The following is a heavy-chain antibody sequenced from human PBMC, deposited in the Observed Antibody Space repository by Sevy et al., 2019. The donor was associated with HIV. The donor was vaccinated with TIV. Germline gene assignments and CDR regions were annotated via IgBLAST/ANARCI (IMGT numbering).Heavy chain of an antibody. Sequence: ASVKVSCQASGYTFSNYGVTWVRQAPGQGLEWMGGISGYNGNTKYAQKFQDRVIMTTDTATSTAYMELRSLRSDDTAVYYCVRDESFSLIVVDPDYWGQGTLVTVSS. CDR1: GYTFSNYG. CDR3: VRDESFSLIVVDPDY. V-gene: IGHV1-18*01. J-gene: IGHJ4*02. CDR2: ISGYNGNT. D-gene: IGHD3-22*01.